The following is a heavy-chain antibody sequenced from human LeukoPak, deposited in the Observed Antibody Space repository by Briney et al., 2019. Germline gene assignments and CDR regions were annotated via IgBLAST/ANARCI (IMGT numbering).Heavy chain of an antibody. D-gene: IGHD2-2*01. CDR3: ARRGYCSSTSCPNYYYMDV. V-gene: IGHV3-7*01. J-gene: IGHJ6*03. CDR2: IKQVGSEK. Sequence: GGSLRLSCAASGFTFSSYWMSWVRQAPGKGLEWVANIKQVGSEKYYVDSVKGRFTISRDNAKNSLYLQMNSLRAEDTAVYYCARRGYCSSTSCPNYYYMDVWGKGTTVTVSS. CDR1: GFTFSSYW.